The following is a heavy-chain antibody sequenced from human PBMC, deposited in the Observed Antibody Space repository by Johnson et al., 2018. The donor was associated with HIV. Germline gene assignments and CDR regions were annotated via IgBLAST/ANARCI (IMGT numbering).Heavy chain of an antibody. CDR3: AKDIMYSSSSSDAFDI. J-gene: IGHJ3*02. CDR1: GYSVTGYN. D-gene: IGHD6-6*01. V-gene: IGHV3-30*18. Sequence: QVQLVESGGGLVQPGGSLRLSCAVSGYSVTGYNMNWVRQAPVKGLEWVAVISYDGSNKYYADSVKGRFTISRDNSKNTLYLQMNSLRAEDTALYYCAKDIMYSSSSSDAFDIWGQGTMVTVSS. CDR2: ISYDGSNK.